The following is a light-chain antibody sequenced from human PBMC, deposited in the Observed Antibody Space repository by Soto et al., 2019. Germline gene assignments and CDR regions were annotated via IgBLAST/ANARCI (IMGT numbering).Light chain of an antibody. CDR2: WAS. CDR3: HQYYDTAWA. J-gene: IGKJ1*01. Sequence: DIVMTQSPDSLAVSLGERATINCKSSQSISHSSNNKNKLAWYQQKPGQPPKLLISWASIRESGVPDGFSGSGSGTDFTLTISSLQAEDVAVYFCHQYYDTAWAFGQGTKVEIK. V-gene: IGKV4-1*01. CDR1: QSISHSSNNKNK.